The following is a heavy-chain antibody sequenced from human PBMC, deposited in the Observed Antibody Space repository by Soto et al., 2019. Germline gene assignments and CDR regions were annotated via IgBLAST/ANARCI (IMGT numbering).Heavy chain of an antibody. D-gene: IGHD1-1*01. Sequence: QVQLVQSGAEVKKAGSSVKVSCKASGDTLSTNAISWARQAPRQGLEWMGAIIPMFGSPKYAQKFLGRVTIAADNPTSTICMDMISLTSADTAVYYCARGGFGAGLYNAMDAWGQGATVAVSS. CDR3: ARGGFGAGLYNAMDA. CDR2: IIPMFGSP. V-gene: IGHV1-69*06. CDR1: GDTLSTNA. J-gene: IGHJ6*02.